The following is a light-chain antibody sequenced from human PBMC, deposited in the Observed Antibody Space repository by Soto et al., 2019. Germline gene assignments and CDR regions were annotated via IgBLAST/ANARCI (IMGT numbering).Light chain of an antibody. J-gene: IGKJ4*01. V-gene: IGKV3-11*01. CDR3: QQRAKWPLP. Sequence: EIVLTQSPVTLSLSPGERATLSCRASQSVNSFLAWYQQKPGQAPRLLIYDTSKRATGIPARFSGSGSGTEFTLTISSLEPEDFAIYYCQQRAKWPLPFGGGTKGEIK. CDR1: QSVNSF. CDR2: DTS.